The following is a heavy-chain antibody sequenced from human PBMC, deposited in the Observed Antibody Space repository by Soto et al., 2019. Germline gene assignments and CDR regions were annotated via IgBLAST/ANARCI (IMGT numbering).Heavy chain of an antibody. V-gene: IGHV1-8*01. D-gene: IGHD2-15*01. CDR1: GYTFTSYD. J-gene: IGHJ6*02. CDR2: MNPNSGNT. CDR3: ARGDLRVGNLRDYYYYGMDV. Sequence: ASVKVSCKASGYTFTSYDINWVRQATGQGLEWMGWMNPNSGNTGHAQKFQGRVTMTGNTSISTAYMELSSLRSEDTAVYYCARGDLRVGNLRDYYYYGMDVWGQGTTVTVSS.